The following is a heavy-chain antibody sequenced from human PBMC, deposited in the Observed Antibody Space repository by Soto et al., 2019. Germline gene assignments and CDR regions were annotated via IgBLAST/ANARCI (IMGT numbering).Heavy chain of an antibody. Sequence: SETLSLTCTVSGGSISSGDYYWSWIRQPPGKGLEWIGYIYYSGSTYYNPSLKSRVTISVDTSKNQFSLKLSSVTAADTAVYYCAREVGDLTTVTTVSIWFDPWGQGTLVTVSS. J-gene: IGHJ5*02. D-gene: IGHD4-4*01. CDR2: IYYSGST. CDR1: GGSISSGDYY. V-gene: IGHV4-30-4*01. CDR3: AREVGDLTTVTTVSIWFDP.